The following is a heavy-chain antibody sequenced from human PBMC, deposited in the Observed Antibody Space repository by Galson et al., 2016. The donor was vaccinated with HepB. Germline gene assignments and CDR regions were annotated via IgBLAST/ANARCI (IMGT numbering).Heavy chain of an antibody. D-gene: IGHD2-21*02. CDR2: IYYSGGT. V-gene: IGHV4-59*08. CDR3: ARLQAGYCGGDFYSNFDQ. CDR1: AGSISYYS. J-gene: IGHJ4*02. Sequence: SETLSLTCTVSAGSISYYSWSWIRQPPGKGLEWIGYIYYSGGTNYNPSLKSRVTISVDTSKNQISLKLSSVTAADTAVYYCARLQAGYCGGDFYSNFDQWGQGTLVTVAS.